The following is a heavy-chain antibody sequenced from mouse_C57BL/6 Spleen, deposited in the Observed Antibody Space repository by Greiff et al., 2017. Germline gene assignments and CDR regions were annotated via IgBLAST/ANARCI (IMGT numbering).Heavy chain of an antibody. V-gene: IGHV1-69*01. CDR1: GYTLTSYW. Sequence: VQLQQPGAELVMPGASVKLSCKASGYTLTSYWMHWVKQRPGQGLEWIGEIDPSDSYTNYNQKFKGKSTLTVDKSSSTAYMQLSSLTSEDSAVYYCARGKLPYFDVWGTGTTVTVSS. D-gene: IGHD4-1*01. CDR2: IDPSDSYT. J-gene: IGHJ1*03. CDR3: ARGKLPYFDV.